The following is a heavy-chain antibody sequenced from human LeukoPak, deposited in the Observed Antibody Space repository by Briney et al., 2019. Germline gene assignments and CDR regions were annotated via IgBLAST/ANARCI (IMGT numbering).Heavy chain of an antibody. CDR2: IYTSGST. V-gene: IGHV4-4*07. CDR1: GGSISSYY. J-gene: IGHJ4*02. Sequence: SETLSLTCTVSGGSISSYYWSWIRQPAGKGLEWIGRIYTSGSTNYNPSLKSRVTISVDTSKNQFSLKLSSVTAADTAVYYCARSYVWGSYRSEDYWGQGTLVTVSS. D-gene: IGHD3-16*02. CDR3: ARSYVWGSYRSEDY.